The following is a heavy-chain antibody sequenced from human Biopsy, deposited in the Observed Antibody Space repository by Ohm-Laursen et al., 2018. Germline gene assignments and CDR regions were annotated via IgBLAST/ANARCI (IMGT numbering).Heavy chain of an antibody. V-gene: IGHV1-46*01. Sequence: ASVKVSCKASGYSFTSYYMHWVRQAPGQGLEWMGMINPSGPTTSYPQIFQGRVTMTRDTSKSTVYMELSSLRSADTAVYFCARNTGWYGDLYYFDYWGQGTLATVSS. J-gene: IGHJ4*02. CDR2: INPSGPTT. CDR1: GYSFTSYY. CDR3: ARNTGWYGDLYYFDY. D-gene: IGHD6-19*01.